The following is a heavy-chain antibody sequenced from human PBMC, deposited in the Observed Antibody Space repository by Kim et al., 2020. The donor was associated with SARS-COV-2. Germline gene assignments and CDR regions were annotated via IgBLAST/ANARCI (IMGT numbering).Heavy chain of an antibody. CDR3: AGQYSSSWYRWFDP. CDR1: GGSISSSSYY. D-gene: IGHD6-13*01. Sequence: SETLSLTCTVAGGSISSSSYYWGWIRQPPGKGLEWIANIYFSGSTYYNPSLQSRVTISVDTSKNQFSLKLSSVTAADTAVYYCAGQYSSSWYRWFDPWGQGTLVTVSS. J-gene: IGHJ5*02. V-gene: IGHV4-39*01. CDR2: IYFSGST.